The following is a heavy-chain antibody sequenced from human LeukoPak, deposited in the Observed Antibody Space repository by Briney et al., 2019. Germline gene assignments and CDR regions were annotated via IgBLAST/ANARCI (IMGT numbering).Heavy chain of an antibody. V-gene: IGHV1-69*04. D-gene: IGHD2-15*01. Sequence: ASVKLSCKASGDTFSSYAITWVRQAPGQGLEWMGRIIPILGIANYAQKFQGRDTITADKSTSTAYMELSSLRSEDTAVYYCARGEFCGGGSCSANFDHWGQGTLVTVSS. J-gene: IGHJ4*02. CDR1: GDTFSSYA. CDR3: ARGEFCGGGSCSANFDH. CDR2: IIPILGIA.